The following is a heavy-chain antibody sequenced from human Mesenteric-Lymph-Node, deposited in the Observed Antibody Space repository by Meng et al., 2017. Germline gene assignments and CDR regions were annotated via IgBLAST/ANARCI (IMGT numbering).Heavy chain of an antibody. D-gene: IGHD3-22*01. Sequence: ASVKVSCKASGYTFTGYYMHWVRQAPGQGLEWMGRINPNSGGTNYAQKFQGRVTMTRDTSISTAYMELSRLRSDDTAVYYCARVWAYYYDSSDYFDYWGQGTLVTVSS. CDR1: GYTFTGYY. J-gene: IGHJ4*02. CDR3: ARVWAYYYDSSDYFDY. V-gene: IGHV1-2*06. CDR2: INPNSGGT.